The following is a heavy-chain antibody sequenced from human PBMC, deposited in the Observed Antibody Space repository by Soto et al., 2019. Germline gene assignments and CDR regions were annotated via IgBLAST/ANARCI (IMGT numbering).Heavy chain of an antibody. CDR1: GFTFSKYY. D-gene: IGHD4-17*01. J-gene: IGHJ4*02. V-gene: IGHV1-46*01. CDR2: INPSGRTT. Sequence: GASVKVSCKTSGFTFSKYYMHWLRQVPGQGLEWVGVINPSGRTTSYAQKFLGRVTVTRDASTATVYLELNSLRSGDTAVYYCARDLDVTTVTTSFDSWGQGTLVTVSS. CDR3: ARDLDVTTVTTSFDS.